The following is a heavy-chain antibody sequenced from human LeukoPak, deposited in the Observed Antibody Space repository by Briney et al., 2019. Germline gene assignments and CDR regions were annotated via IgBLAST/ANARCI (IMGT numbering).Heavy chain of an antibody. CDR2: IYTSGST. D-gene: IGHD7-27*01. Sequence: SETLSLTCTVSGGSISSYYWSWIRQPAGKGLEWIGRIYTSGSTNYNPSLKSRVTMSVDTSKNQFSLKLSSVTAADTAVYYCASISLWGNWFDPWGQGTLVTVSS. V-gene: IGHV4-4*07. J-gene: IGHJ5*02. CDR3: ASISLWGNWFDP. CDR1: GGSISSYY.